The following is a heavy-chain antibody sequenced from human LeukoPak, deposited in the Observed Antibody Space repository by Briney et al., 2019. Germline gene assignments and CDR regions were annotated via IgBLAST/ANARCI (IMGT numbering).Heavy chain of an antibody. CDR2: IRSSTKNYAT. V-gene: IGHV3-73*01. J-gene: IGHJ4*02. CDR3: TFSHDYGDN. D-gene: IGHD4-17*01. Sequence: GGALRLSCAASGFNFSDSAMHWDRQASGEGLEWVGRIRSSTKNYATAYGASVKGRFTISRDDSKNTAYLQMDSLKTEDTAVYYCTFSHDYGDNWGQGTLVTVSS. CDR1: GFNFSDSA.